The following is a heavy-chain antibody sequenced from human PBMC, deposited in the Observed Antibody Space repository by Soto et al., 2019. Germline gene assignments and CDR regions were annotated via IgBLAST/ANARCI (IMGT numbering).Heavy chain of an antibody. CDR2: IYYTGST. J-gene: IGHJ3*02. Sequence: QVQLQESGPGLVKPSQTLSLTCTVSGVSISSGGYYWSWIRQHPGKGLEWIGYIYYTGSTYYNPSLKSRVTMSLDTPKNQFSLKLSSVTVADTAVYYCARGSQLERDAFDIWGQGTMVTVSS. V-gene: IGHV4-31*03. D-gene: IGHD1-1*01. CDR3: ARGSQLERDAFDI. CDR1: GVSISSGGYY.